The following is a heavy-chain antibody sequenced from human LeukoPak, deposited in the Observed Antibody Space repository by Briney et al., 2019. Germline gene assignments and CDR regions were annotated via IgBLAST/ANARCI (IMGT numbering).Heavy chain of an antibody. D-gene: IGHD6-25*01. CDR2: IKEDGSEK. CDR1: GFTLSGYW. CDR3: ARQRIFSY. J-gene: IGHJ4*02. V-gene: IGHV3-7*01. Sequence: GGSLRLSCAASGFTLSGYWMTWVRQAPGKGLEWVATIKEDGSEKYYVDSVKGRFTISRDNAKSSLYLQMNSLRAEDTAVYYCARQRIFSYWGQGTLVTVSS.